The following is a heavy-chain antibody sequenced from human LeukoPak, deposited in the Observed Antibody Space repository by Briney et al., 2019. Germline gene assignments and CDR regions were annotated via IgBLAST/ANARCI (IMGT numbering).Heavy chain of an antibody. CDR3: ARDPQHSWFDP. CDR1: GFSFSSNP. V-gene: IGHV3-48*02. CDR2: IISSSSVI. J-gene: IGHJ5*02. Sequence: GGSLRLSCAASGFSFSSNPMSWVRQAPGKGLEWVSYIISSSSVIQYADSVKGRFTISRDNAKNSLYLQVNSLRDEDTAVYYCARDPQHSWFDPWGQGTLVTVSS.